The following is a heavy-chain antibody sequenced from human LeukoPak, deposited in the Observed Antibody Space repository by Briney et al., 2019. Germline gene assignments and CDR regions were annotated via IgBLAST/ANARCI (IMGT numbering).Heavy chain of an antibody. Sequence: GGSLRLSCAASGFTFSSYAMSWVHQAPGKGLEWVSAISGSGGSTYYAGSVKGRFTISRDNSKNTLYLQMNSLRAEDTAVYYCATQDIMATMPGYWGQGTLVTVSS. V-gene: IGHV3-23*01. CDR1: GFTFSSYA. D-gene: IGHD5-12*01. J-gene: IGHJ4*02. CDR2: ISGSGGST. CDR3: ATQDIMATMPGY.